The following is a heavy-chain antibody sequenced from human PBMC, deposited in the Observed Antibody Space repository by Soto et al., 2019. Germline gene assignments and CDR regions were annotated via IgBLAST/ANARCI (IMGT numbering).Heavy chain of an antibody. D-gene: IGHD1-26*01. CDR3: ARDIVSVGPRAKDAVDV. CDR1: GFTFSDTL. Sequence: QVQLVQSGAEVKKPGASVNISCQASGFTFSDTLINWVRQGPGQRLEWMGWINPANGNTRYSESFQGRVTISSLSSASTAYVALSDLTSADTAVYYWARDIVSVGPRAKDAVDVWGQGTVITVSS. V-gene: IGHV1-3*01. J-gene: IGHJ3*01. CDR2: INPANGNT.